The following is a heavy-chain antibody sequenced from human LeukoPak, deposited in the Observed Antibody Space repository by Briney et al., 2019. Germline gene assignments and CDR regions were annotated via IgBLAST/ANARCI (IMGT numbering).Heavy chain of an antibody. CDR1: GYTLTSYG. J-gene: IGHJ6*02. CDR3: ARDKGCSSTSCASRVYYYGMDV. Sequence: GASVKVSCKASGYTLTSYGISWVRQAPGQGLEWMGWISAYNGNTNYAQKLQGRVTMTTDTSTSTAYMELRSLRSDDTAVYYCARDKGCSSTSCASRVYYYGMDVWGQGTTVTVSS. V-gene: IGHV1-18*01. CDR2: ISAYNGNT. D-gene: IGHD2-2*01.